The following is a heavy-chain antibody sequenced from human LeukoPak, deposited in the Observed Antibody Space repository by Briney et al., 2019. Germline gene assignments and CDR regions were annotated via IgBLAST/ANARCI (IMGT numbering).Heavy chain of an antibody. CDR3: AKGGSSSWTFFDY. CDR2: IRYDGSIK. J-gene: IGHJ4*02. Sequence: GGSLRLSCAASGFNFRSYGIHWVRQAPGKGLEWVAFIRYDGSIKYYADYVKGRFTISRDNSKNTLYLQMNSLRAADTAVYYCAKGGSSSWTFFDYWGQGTLVTVSS. V-gene: IGHV3-30*02. CDR1: GFNFRSYG. D-gene: IGHD6-13*01.